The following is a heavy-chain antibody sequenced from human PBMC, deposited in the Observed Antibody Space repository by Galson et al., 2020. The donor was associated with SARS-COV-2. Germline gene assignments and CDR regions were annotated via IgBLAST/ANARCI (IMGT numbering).Heavy chain of an antibody. CDR2: LPPSGGT. CDR1: GTSISGASYS. J-gene: IGHJ3*02. V-gene: IGHV4-30-2*01. CDR3: ARLHYGEYAPEAFDI. D-gene: IGHD4-17*01. Sequence: SETLSLTCAVSGTSISGASYSCNWIRQPPGQGLVWLGYLPPSGGTYYNPSLKSRVTISGDRSKNQFSLRLSSVTAADAAVYFCARLHYGEYAPEAFDIWGPGTRVTVAS.